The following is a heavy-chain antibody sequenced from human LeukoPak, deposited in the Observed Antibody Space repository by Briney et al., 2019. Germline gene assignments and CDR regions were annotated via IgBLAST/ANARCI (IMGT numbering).Heavy chain of an antibody. CDR2: ISAYNGNT. J-gene: IGHJ5*02. CDR1: GYTFTSYG. D-gene: IGHD3-10*01. Sequence: GASVKVSCKASGYTFTSYGISWVRQAPGQGLEWMGWISAYNGNTNYAQKLQGRVIMTTDTSTSTAYMELRSLRSDDTAVYYCARVTMVQGVIIGWFDPWGQGTLVTVSS. V-gene: IGHV1-18*01. CDR3: ARVTMVQGVIIGWFDP.